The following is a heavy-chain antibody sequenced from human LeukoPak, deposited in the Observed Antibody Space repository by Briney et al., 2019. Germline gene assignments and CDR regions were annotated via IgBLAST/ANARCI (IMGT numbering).Heavy chain of an antibody. D-gene: IGHD1-26*01. J-gene: IGHJ6*02. CDR3: ARLVGATDYYYYGMDV. V-gene: IGHV1-2*02. Sequence: ASVKVSCKASGYTFTGYYMHWVRQAPGQGLEWMGWINPNSGGTNYAQKFQGRVTMTRDTSISTAYMELSRLRSDDTAVYYSARLVGATDYYYYGMDVWGQGTTVTVSS. CDR1: GYTFTGYY. CDR2: INPNSGGT.